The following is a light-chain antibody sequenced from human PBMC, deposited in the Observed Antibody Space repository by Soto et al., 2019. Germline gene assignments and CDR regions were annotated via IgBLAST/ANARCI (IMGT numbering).Light chain of an antibody. CDR2: DAP. V-gene: IGKV1-33*01. CDR1: QDISNY. J-gene: IGKJ3*01. CDR3: QQYDNLPIFT. Sequence: DIQMTQSPSSLSASVGDRVTITCQASQDISNYLNWYQQKPGKAPKLLIYDAPNLETGVPSRFSESGSGTDFTFTISSLQPEDIATYYCQQYDNLPIFTFGPGTKVDIK.